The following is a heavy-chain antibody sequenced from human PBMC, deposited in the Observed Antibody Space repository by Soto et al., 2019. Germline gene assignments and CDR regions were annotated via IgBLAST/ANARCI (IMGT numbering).Heavy chain of an antibody. V-gene: IGHV1-18*01. J-gene: IGHJ4*02. D-gene: IGHD6-13*01. CDR1: GYTFTSYG. CDR2: ISAYNGNT. CDR3: ASSSGSSWYTHFDY. Sequence: GASVKVSCKASGYTFTSYGISWVRQAPGQGLEWMGWISAYNGNTNYAQKLQGRVTMTTDTSTSTAYMELRSLSSDDTAVYYCASSSGSSWYTHFDYWGQGTLVTVSS.